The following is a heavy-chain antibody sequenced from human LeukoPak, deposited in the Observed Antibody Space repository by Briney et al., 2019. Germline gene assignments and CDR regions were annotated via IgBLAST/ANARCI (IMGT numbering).Heavy chain of an antibody. CDR3: AKDHIVATIRSYYFDY. D-gene: IGHD5-12*01. V-gene: IGHV3-23*01. Sequence: GGSLRLSCAASGFTFSSYAMSWVRQAPGKGLEWVSAISGSGGSTYYADSVKGRFTISRDNSKNTLYLQMNSLRAEDTAVYYCAKDHIVATIRSYYFDYWGQGTLVTVSS. J-gene: IGHJ4*02. CDR1: GFTFSSYA. CDR2: ISGSGGST.